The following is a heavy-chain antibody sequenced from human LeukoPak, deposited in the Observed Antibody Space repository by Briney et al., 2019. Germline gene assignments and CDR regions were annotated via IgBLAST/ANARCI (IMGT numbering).Heavy chain of an antibody. CDR1: GYTFTGYY. V-gene: IGHV1-2*04. D-gene: IGHD6-6*01. CDR2: INPNSGGT. Sequence: ASVKVSCKAPGYTFTGYYMHWVRQAPGQGLEWVGWINPNSGGTNYAQKFQGWVTMTRDTSISTAYMELSRLRSDDTAVYYCARDRGPSIAARPAAIDYWGQGTLVTVSS. J-gene: IGHJ4*02. CDR3: ARDRGPSIAARPAAIDY.